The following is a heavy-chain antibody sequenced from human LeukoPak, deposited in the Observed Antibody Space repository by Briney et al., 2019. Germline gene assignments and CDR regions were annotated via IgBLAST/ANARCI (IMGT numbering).Heavy chain of an antibody. CDR2: IYYSGST. CDR1: GGSISSYY. CDR3: ARGSGYSWVHYYYYMDV. Sequence: SETLSLTCTVSGGSISSYYWSWIRQPPGKGLEWIGYIYYSGSTNYNPSLKSRVTISVDTSKNQFSLELSSVTAADTAVYYCARGSGYSWVHYYYYMDVWGKGTTVTISS. D-gene: IGHD3-22*01. V-gene: IGHV4-59*01. J-gene: IGHJ6*03.